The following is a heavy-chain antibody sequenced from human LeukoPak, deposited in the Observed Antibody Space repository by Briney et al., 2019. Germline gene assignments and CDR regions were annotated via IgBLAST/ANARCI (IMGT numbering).Heavy chain of an antibody. V-gene: IGHV1-58*01. J-gene: IGHJ4*02. D-gene: IGHD2/OR15-2a*01. CDR1: GFTFSNSA. Sequence: SVKVSCKTSGFTFSNSALQWVRQARGQRLEWIGWIVVGSGNTNYAQKSQKRVTITRDMSTSTAYMELSSLRSEDTAVYYCAADVIYESDWGQGTLVTVSS. CDR3: AADVIYESD. CDR2: IVVGSGNT.